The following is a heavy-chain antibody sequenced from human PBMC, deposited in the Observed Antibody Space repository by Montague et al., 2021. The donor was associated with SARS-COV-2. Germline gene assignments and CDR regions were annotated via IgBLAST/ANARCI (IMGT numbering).Heavy chain of an antibody. CDR1: GFSLRSDDEG. Sequence: PLLVKPTQTLTLTCTFSGFSLRSDDEGVAWIRQSPGQALEWLAVIYWNGDKRYSPSLQRRLTITKDTSENQVVLTMTNMDPVDTATYYCAHRGMIRGLIFDYWGQGTLVTVSS. J-gene: IGHJ4*02. D-gene: IGHD3-10*01. V-gene: IGHV2-5*01. CDR3: AHRGMIRGLIFDY. CDR2: IYWNGDK.